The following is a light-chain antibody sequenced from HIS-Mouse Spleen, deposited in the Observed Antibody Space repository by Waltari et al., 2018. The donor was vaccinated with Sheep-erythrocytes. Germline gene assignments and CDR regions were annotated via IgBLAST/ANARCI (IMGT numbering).Light chain of an antibody. Sequence: QPVLTQPPSASASLGASVTLTCTLSSGHSNYKVDWYQPRPGKGPRFVMRVGTGGIVGSKGDGIPDRFSVLGSGLNRYLTIKNIQEEDESDYHCGADHGSGSNFVVFGGGTKLTVL. CDR2: VGTGGIVG. V-gene: IGLV9-49*01. CDR3: GADHGSGSNFVV. J-gene: IGLJ2*01. CDR1: SGHSNYK.